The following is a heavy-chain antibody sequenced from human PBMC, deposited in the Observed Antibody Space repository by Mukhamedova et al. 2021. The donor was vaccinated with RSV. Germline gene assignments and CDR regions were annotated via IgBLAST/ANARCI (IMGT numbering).Heavy chain of an antibody. V-gene: IGHV3-7*01. CDR3: ARAPDGGYCSATSCYAHFDP. CDR2: IKQDGSEK. D-gene: IGHD2-2*01. J-gene: IGHJ5*02. Sequence: VANIKQDGSEKYYVDSVRGRFTISRDNSKNSLYLQMNSLRADGTAVYYCARAPDGGYCSATSCYAHFDPWGQGTLVTVSS.